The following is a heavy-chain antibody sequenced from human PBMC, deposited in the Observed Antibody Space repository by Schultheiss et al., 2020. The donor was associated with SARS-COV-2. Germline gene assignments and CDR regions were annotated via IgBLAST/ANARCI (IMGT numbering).Heavy chain of an antibody. CDR3: VRGLGEGS. Sequence: GGSLRLSCAASGFTFSSYWMSWVRQAPGKGLEWVANIKQDGSEKYYVDSVKGRFTISRDNAKNTLSLQMNNLGVQDTAVYFCVRGLGEGSWGRGTLVTVSS. J-gene: IGHJ5*02. V-gene: IGHV3-7*01. D-gene: IGHD3-10*01. CDR1: GFTFSSYW. CDR2: IKQDGSEK.